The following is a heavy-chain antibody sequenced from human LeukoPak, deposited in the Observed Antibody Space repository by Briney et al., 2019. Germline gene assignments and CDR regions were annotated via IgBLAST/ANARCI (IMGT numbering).Heavy chain of an antibody. D-gene: IGHD2-15*01. CDR3: ASSCSGGSCYSDY. CDR2: ISYDGSNK. V-gene: IGHV3-30-3*01. CDR1: GFTFSSYA. J-gene: IGHJ4*02. Sequence: GGSLRLSCAASGFTFSSYAMHWVRQAPGKGLEWVAVISYDGSNKYYADSVKGRFTISRDNSKNTLYLQMNSLRAEDTAVYYCASSCSGGSCYSDYWGQGTLVTVSS.